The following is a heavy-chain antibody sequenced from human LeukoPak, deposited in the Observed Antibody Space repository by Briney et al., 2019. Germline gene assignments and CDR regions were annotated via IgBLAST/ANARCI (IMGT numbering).Heavy chain of an antibody. CDR2: INPNSGGT. Sequence: ASVKVSCKASGYTFTGYYMHWVRQAPGQGLEWMGWINPNSGGTNYAQKFQGRVTMTRDTSISTAYMELSRLRSDDTAVYYCASLGGAAAGTSYYYIDVWGKGTTVTVSS. CDR1: GYTFTGYY. CDR3: ASLGGAAAGTSYYYIDV. J-gene: IGHJ6*03. D-gene: IGHD6-13*01. V-gene: IGHV1-2*02.